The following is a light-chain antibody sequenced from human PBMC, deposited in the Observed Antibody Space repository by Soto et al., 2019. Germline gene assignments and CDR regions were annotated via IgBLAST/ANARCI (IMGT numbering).Light chain of an antibody. CDR1: QGISSY. CDR2: AAS. CDR3: QQYYSYPQ. V-gene: IGKV1-8*01. Sequence: AIRMTQSPSSFSASTGDRVTITCRASQGISSYLAWYQQKPGKAPKLLIYAASTLQSGVPSRFSGSGSGTDFTLTISCLQSEAFATYYCQQYYSYPQFGQGTKVEIK. J-gene: IGKJ1*01.